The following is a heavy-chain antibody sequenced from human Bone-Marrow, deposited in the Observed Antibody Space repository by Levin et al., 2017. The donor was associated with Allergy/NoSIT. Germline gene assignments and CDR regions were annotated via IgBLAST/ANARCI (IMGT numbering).Heavy chain of an antibody. CDR2: ISSSSRYI. Sequence: GGSLRLSCAASGFTFRSYSMNWVRQAPGKGLEWVSTISSSSRYIYYAESVKGRFTISRDNAKNSVYLQISSLRAEDTAVYYCSRDLSFGNPQGFDCWGQGTLVTVSS. V-gene: IGHV3-21*01. D-gene: IGHD1-14*01. CDR1: GFTFRSYS. CDR3: SRDLSFGNPQGFDC. J-gene: IGHJ4*02.